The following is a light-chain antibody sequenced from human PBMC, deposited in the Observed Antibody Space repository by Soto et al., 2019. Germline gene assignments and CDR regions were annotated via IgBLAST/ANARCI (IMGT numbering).Light chain of an antibody. CDR2: KAS. J-gene: IGKJ1*01. Sequence: DIQMTQSPSTLSASVGDRVTITCRASQSISSWLAWYQQKPGKAPKLLIYKASSLESGVPSRFSGSGSGTEFTLPSTGLHPFDFATNSGQRNNGQGTCGQGTRV. CDR3: QRNNGQGT. CDR1: QSISSW. V-gene: IGKV1-5*03.